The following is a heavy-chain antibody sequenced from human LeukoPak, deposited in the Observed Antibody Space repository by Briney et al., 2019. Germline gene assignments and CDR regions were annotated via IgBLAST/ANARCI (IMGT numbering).Heavy chain of an antibody. Sequence: SSETLSLTCAVYGGSFSGYYCHWIRQPPGKGLEGIGEISHSGSTKYYPPLKSRVTISVDTSKNQFSLKLSSATAADTAVYYCFLWDTVVSRDYWGQGTLVTVSS. J-gene: IGHJ4*02. CDR3: FLWDTVVSRDY. D-gene: IGHD4-23*01. CDR1: GGSFSGYY. CDR2: ISHSGST. V-gene: IGHV4-34*01.